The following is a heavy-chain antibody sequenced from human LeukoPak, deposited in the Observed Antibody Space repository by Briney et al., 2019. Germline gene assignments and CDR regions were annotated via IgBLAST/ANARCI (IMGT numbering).Heavy chain of an antibody. CDR2: IYHSGST. CDR1: GYSISSGYY. D-gene: IGHD1-26*01. V-gene: IGHV4-38-2*02. Sequence: SETLSLTCTVSGYSISSGYYWGWIRQPPGKGLEWIGSIYHSGSTYYNPSLKSRVTISVDTSKNQFSLKLSSVTAADTAVYYCARDRKWELLQYFDYWGQGTLVTVSS. J-gene: IGHJ4*02. CDR3: ARDRKWELLQYFDY.